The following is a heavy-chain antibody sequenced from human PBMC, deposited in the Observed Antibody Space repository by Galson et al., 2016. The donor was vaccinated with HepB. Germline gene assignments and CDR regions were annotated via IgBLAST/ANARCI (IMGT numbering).Heavy chain of an antibody. CDR2: INSDGSAT. J-gene: IGHJ4*02. CDR1: GFTFSNYW. Sequence: LRLSCAASGFTFSNYWIHWVRQAPGKGPAWVSGINSDGSATYYADSVSGRFTISRDNAKNTVYLHMNSLRAEDTAIYYCGSVFEYWGQGTLVAVSS. CDR3: GSVFEY. V-gene: IGHV3-74*01.